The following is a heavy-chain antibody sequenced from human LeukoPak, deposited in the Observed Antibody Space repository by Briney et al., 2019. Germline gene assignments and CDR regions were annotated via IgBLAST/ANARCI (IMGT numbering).Heavy chain of an antibody. CDR2: VSAYNGNT. D-gene: IGHD3-22*01. J-gene: IGHJ3*02. Sequence: ASVKVSCKASGYTFTSYGISWVRQAPGQGLGWMGWVSAYNGNTNYAQKLQGRVTMTTDTSTSTAYMELRSLRSDDTAVYYCARITMIVVVTPPDIWGQGTMVTVSS. CDR3: ARITMIVVVTPPDI. CDR1: GYTFTSYG. V-gene: IGHV1-18*01.